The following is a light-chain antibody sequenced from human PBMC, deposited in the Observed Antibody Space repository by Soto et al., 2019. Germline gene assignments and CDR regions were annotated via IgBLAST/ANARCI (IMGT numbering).Light chain of an antibody. J-gene: IGKJ4*01. CDR2: AAS. CDR1: QSISSY. CDR3: QQSYSTPPLT. Sequence: DIQMTQSPSSLSASVGDRVTITCRASQSISSYLNWYQQKPGKAPKPLIYAASSLQSGVPSRFSGSGSGTYFTLTISSLQPEDFATYYCQQSYSTPPLTFGGGTKVEIK. V-gene: IGKV1-39*01.